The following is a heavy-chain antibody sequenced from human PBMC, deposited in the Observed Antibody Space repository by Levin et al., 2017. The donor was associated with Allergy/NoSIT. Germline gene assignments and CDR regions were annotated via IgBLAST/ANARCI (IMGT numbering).Heavy chain of an antibody. J-gene: IGHJ4*02. V-gene: IGHV3-48*03. CDR2: ISSGSSVI. Sequence: HPGGSLRLSCFASGFTFSNYVMNWVRQAPGKGLEWVAHISSGSSVIAYADSVKGRFTISRDNAKNSLHLQMNSLRDSDTAVYHCASDSSNSWPAFDYWGQGALVTVSS. CDR1: GFTFSNYV. D-gene: IGHD6-13*01. CDR3: ASDSSNSWPAFDY.